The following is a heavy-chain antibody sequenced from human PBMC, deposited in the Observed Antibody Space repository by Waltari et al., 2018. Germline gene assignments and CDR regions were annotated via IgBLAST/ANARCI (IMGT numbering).Heavy chain of an antibody. CDR3: ATYVGASIGTAAFDV. Sequence: QLHLQESGPGLVQPSETLSLTCSVSGGSITTNSHYWGWIRQPPGKGWEWTATISYSGATNASPSLKSRLTISVDTCKNQFSLKLSSVTAADTAVYYCATYVGASIGTAAFDVWGQGTMVTVSS. CDR1: GGSITTNSHY. V-gene: IGHV4-39*01. J-gene: IGHJ3*01. CDR2: ISYSGAT. D-gene: IGHD3-16*01.